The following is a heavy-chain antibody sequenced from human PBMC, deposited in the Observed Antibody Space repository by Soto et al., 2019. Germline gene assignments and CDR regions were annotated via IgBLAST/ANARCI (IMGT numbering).Heavy chain of an antibody. CDR1: GGSFSDYY. CDR2: INHSGST. Sequence: SETLSLTCAVYGGSFSDYYWSWIRQPPGKGLEWIGEINHSGSTNYNPSLKSRVTISVDTSKNQFSLKLNSVTAADTAVYYCARDENVRVIAAAGNWFDPWGQGTLVTV. CDR3: ARDENVRVIAAAGNWFDP. J-gene: IGHJ5*02. D-gene: IGHD6-13*01. V-gene: IGHV4-34*01.